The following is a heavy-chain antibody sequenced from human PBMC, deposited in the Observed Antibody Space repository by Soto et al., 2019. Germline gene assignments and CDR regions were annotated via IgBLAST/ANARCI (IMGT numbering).Heavy chain of an antibody. J-gene: IGHJ4*02. CDR2: INAGNGNT. CDR1: GYTFTSYA. Sequence: ASVKVSCKASGYTFTSYAMHWVRQAPGQRLEWMGWINAGNGNTKYSQKFQGRVTITRDTSASTAYMELSSLRSEDTAVYYCARLLAYCGGDCYSPFDYWGQGTLVTVSS. V-gene: IGHV1-3*01. CDR3: ARLLAYCGGDCYSPFDY. D-gene: IGHD2-21*02.